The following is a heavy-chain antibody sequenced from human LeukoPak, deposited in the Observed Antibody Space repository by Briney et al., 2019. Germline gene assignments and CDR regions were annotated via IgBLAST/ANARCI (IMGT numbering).Heavy chain of an antibody. Sequence: GGSLRLSCAASGFTVSRYYISWVRQAPGKGLEWVSVIYSRGSTYYADSVKGRFTISRDNSKNTLYLQMNSLRAEDTAVYYCARGDSVVTAAYWGQGTLVTVSS. V-gene: IGHV3-53*01. CDR1: GFTVSRYY. J-gene: IGHJ4*02. D-gene: IGHD2-21*02. CDR2: IYSRGST. CDR3: ARGDSVVTAAY.